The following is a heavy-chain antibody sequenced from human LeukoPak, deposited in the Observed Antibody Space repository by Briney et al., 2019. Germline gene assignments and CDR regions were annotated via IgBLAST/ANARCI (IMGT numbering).Heavy chain of an antibody. J-gene: IGHJ6*03. D-gene: IGHD5-12*01. Sequence: ASVKVSCKASGYTFTGYYMHWVRQAPGQGLEWMGWINPNSGGTNYAQKFQGRVTMTRDTSISTAYMELSRLRSDDTAVYYCARDEGKWLRSHYGDYYYYYYMDVWGKGTTVTISS. CDR3: ARDEGKWLRSHYGDYYYYYYMDV. V-gene: IGHV1-2*02. CDR1: GYTFTGYY. CDR2: INPNSGGT.